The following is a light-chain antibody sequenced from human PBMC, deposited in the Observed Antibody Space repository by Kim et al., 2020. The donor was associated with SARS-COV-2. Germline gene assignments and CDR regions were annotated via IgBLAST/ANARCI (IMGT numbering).Light chain of an antibody. CDR1: ELGDKY. CDR2: QDI. V-gene: IGLV3-1*01. J-gene: IGLJ2*01. CDR3: QAWDSSTVV. Sequence: SYELTQPPSVSVSPGQTASITCSGDELGDKYVFWYQQKPGQSPVLVIYQDIKRPSGIPERFSASNFGNTATLTISGTQATDEADYYCQAWDSSTVVFGGGTQLTVL.